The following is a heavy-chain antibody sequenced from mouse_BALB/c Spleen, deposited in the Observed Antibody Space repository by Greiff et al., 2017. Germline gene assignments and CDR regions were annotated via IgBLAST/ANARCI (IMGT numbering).Heavy chain of an antibody. CDR3: ASLRGRGLWLNFDY. Sequence: EVKLQESGAELVKPGASVKLSCTASGFNIKDTYMHWVKQRPEQGLEWIGMIDPANGNTKYDPKFQGKATITADTSSNTAYLQLSSLTSEDTAVYYCASLRGRGLWLNFDYGGQGTTLTVSS. D-gene: IGHD1-2*01. CDR2: IDPANGNT. J-gene: IGHJ2*01. CDR1: GFNIKDTY. V-gene: IGHV14-3*02.